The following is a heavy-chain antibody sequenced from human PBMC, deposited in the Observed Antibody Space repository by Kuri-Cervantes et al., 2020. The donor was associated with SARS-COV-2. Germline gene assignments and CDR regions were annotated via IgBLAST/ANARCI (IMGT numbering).Heavy chain of an antibody. CDR1: GYTFTSYG. CDR3: ARAAPLTMVRGVIWGSYYYYGMDV. J-gene: IGHJ6*02. CDR2: IGAYNGNT. V-gene: IGHV1-18*04. Sequence: ASVQVSCKASGYTFTSYGISWVRQAPGQGLEWMGWIGAYNGNTNYAQKLQGRVTMTTDTSTSTAYMELRSLRSDDTAVYYYARAAPLTMVRGVIWGSYYYYGMDVWGQGTTVTVSS. D-gene: IGHD3-10*01.